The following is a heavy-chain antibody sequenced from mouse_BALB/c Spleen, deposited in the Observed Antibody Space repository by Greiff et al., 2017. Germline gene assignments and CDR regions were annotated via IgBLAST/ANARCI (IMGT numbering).Heavy chain of an antibody. V-gene: IGHV1S81*02. Sequence: QVQLQQPGAELVKPGASVKLSCKASGYTFTSYYMYWVKQRPGRGLEWIGGINPSNGGTNFNEKFKSKATLTVDKSSSTAYMQLSSLTSEDSAVYYCTRSGGDYGDWFAYWGQGTLVTVSA. D-gene: IGHD2-4*01. J-gene: IGHJ3*01. CDR2: INPSNGGT. CDR3: TRSGGDYGDWFAY. CDR1: GYTFTSYY.